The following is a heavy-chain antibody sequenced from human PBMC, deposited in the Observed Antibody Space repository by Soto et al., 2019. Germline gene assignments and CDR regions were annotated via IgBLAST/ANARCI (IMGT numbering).Heavy chain of an antibody. CDR3: ARQLREFGY. V-gene: IGHV4-39*01. CDR2: IYYSGST. CDR1: GPSITSSRYY. J-gene: IGHJ4*02. Sequence: SETLSLTCTVTGPSITSSRYYWGWVRQPPGKGLEWIGSIYYSGSTYYNPSLKSRVTISVDTSKNQFSLKLSSVTAADTAVYYCARQLREFGYWGQGTLVTVS.